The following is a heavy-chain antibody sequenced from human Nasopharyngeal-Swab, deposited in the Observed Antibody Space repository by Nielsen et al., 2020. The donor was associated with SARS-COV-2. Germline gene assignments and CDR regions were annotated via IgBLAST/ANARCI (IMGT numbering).Heavy chain of an antibody. CDR2: ISSSGSTI. V-gene: IGHV3-11*01. CDR3: TKRSGDIYGYPANYFDC. J-gene: IGHJ4*02. CDR1: GFTFSDYY. D-gene: IGHD5-18*01. Sequence: GESLKISCAASGFTFSDYYMSWIRQAPGKGLEWVSYISSSGSTIYYADSVKGRFTISRDSAKNSLYLQMNSLRAEDTAVYYCTKRSGDIYGYPANYFDCWGQGTLVTVSS.